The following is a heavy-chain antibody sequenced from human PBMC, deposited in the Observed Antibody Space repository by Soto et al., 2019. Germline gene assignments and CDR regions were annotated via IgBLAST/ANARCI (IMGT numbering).Heavy chain of an antibody. Sequence: GGSLRLSCAASGSTFSSYGMHWVRQAPGKGLEWVAVIWYDGSNKYYADSVKGRFTISRDNSKNTLYLQMNSLRAEDMAIYYCAKERGFREPFVYWGQGTLVTVSS. J-gene: IGHJ4*01. CDR2: IWYDGSNK. D-gene: IGHD1-26*01. V-gene: IGHV3-33*06. CDR1: GSTFSSYG. CDR3: AKERGFREPFVY.